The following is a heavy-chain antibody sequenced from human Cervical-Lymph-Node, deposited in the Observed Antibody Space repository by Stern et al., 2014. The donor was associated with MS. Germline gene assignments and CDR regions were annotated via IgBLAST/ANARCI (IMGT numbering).Heavy chain of an antibody. CDR3: AKDGSSSLTGGAFDI. D-gene: IGHD6-13*01. CDR1: GLTFDDYA. Sequence: VQLVESGGGLVQPGRSLRLSCAVSGLTFDDYAMHWVRHAPGKGLEWVSGISWNSDNIGYAESVKGRFTISRDNVKNSLYLQMNTLRPEDTAFYYCAKDGSSSLTGGAFDIWGQGTMVTVSS. J-gene: IGHJ3*02. V-gene: IGHV3-9*01. CDR2: ISWNSDNI.